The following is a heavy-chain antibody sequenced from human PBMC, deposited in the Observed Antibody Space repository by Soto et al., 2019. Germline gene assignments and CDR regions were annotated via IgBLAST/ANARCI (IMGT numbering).Heavy chain of an antibody. CDR3: ARGVGFGYYYYHMDL. Sequence: SETLSLTCTVSGDSVASVSDYWSWIRQPPGKGLEWIGYIYYSGSADYNPSLGSRVTISIDTSKNQFSLKLTSVTAADTAVYYCARGVGFGYYYYHMDLWGQGTTVT. CDR1: GDSVASVSDY. CDR2: IYYSGSA. V-gene: IGHV4-61*01. J-gene: IGHJ6*02. D-gene: IGHD3-10*01.